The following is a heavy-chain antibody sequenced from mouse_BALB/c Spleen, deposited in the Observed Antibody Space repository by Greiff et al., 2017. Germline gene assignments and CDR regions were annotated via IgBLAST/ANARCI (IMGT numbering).Heavy chain of an antibody. CDR1: GYTFTSYW. Sequence: VQLQQSGAELVKPGASVKLSCKASGYTFTSYWMHWVKQRPGQGLEWIGEINPSNGRTNYNEKFKSKATLTVDKSSSTAYMQLSSLTSEDSAVYYCARVWDYFDYWGEGTTVTVSS. J-gene: IGHJ2*01. CDR2: INPSNGRT. CDR3: ARVWDYFDY. V-gene: IGHV1S81*02.